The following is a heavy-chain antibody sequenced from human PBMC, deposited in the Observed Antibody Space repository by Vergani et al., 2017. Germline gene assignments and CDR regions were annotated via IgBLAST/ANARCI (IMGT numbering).Heavy chain of an antibody. D-gene: IGHD4-17*01. Sequence: QVQLQESGPGLVKPSQTLSLTCTVSGASMSSVGYYWTWIRQSAGKRLEWIGDILGSGTANYNPSFQGRVSMSVATSKNQFSLKLSSVTAADTAVYYCARDLSDPYGEGNWFDPWGQGTLVTVSS. J-gene: IGHJ5*02. CDR1: GASMSSVGYY. CDR3: ARDLSDPYGEGNWFDP. V-gene: IGHV4-61*02. CDR2: ILGSGTA.